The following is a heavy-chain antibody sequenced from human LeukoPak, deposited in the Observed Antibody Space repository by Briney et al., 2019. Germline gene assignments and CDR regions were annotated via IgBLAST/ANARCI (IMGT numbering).Heavy chain of an antibody. V-gene: IGHV4-34*01. Sequence: PSETLSLTCAVYGGSLSGYYWSWIRQPPGKGLEWIGEINHSGSTNYNPSLKSRVSISVDTSKNQFSLKLSSVTAADTAVYYCARLPPRRGAPLYNYYMDVWGKGTTVTVSS. J-gene: IGHJ6*03. D-gene: IGHD3-10*01. CDR3: ARLPPRRGAPLYNYYMDV. CDR1: GGSLSGYY. CDR2: INHSGST.